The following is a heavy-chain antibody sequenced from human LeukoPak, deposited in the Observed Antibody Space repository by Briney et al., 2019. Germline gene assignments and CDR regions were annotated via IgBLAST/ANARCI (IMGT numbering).Heavy chain of an antibody. CDR3: ASPGTTGMTRRNYFDY. Sequence: GGSLRLSCAASGFPFSSYGMHWVRQAPGKGLEWVAFIRYDGSNEYYVDSVKGRFTISGDNSKNTLYPQMNSLRAEDTAVYYCASPGTTGMTRRNYFDYWGQGILVTVSS. V-gene: IGHV3-30*02. CDR2: IRYDGSNE. J-gene: IGHJ4*02. CDR1: GFPFSSYG. D-gene: IGHD1-1*01.